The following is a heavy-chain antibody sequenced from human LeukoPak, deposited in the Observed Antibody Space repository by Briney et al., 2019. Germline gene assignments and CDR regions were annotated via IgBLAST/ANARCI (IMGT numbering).Heavy chain of an antibody. J-gene: IGHJ4*02. CDR1: GGSISSYY. CDR2: IYYSGST. D-gene: IGHD3-22*01. V-gene: IGHV4-59*01. CDR3: ARGADSSGYYSIFYFDY. Sequence: SETLSLTCTVSGGSISSYYWNWVRQPPGKGLEWIGYIYYSGSTNYNPSLKSRVTISVDTSKNQFSLKLSSVTAADTAVYYCARGADSSGYYSIFYFDYWGQGTLVTVSS.